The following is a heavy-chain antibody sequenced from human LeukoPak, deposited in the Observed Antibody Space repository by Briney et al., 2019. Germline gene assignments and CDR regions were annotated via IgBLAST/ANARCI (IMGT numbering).Heavy chain of an antibody. Sequence: VASVKVSCKASGYTFTGYYMHWVRQXPXQXLEWMGWINPNSGGTNYAQKFQGRVTMTRDTSISTAYMELSRLRSDDTAVYYCARDYYGSGSPGPWGQGTLVTVSS. CDR2: INPNSGGT. J-gene: IGHJ5*02. CDR3: ARDYYGSGSPGP. D-gene: IGHD3-10*01. V-gene: IGHV1-2*02. CDR1: GYTFTGYY.